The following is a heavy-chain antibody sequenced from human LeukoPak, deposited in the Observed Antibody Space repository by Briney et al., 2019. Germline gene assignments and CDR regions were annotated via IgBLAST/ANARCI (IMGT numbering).Heavy chain of an antibody. CDR3: ARGFAVVVTAFDY. Sequence: SETLSLTCTVSGGSISSYYWSWIRQPPGKGLEWIGYIYYSGSTNYNPSLKSRVTISVDTSKNQFSLKLSSVTAADTAVYYCARGFAVVVTAFDYWGQGTLVTVSS. CDR1: GGSISSYY. CDR2: IYYSGST. V-gene: IGHV4-59*08. J-gene: IGHJ4*02. D-gene: IGHD3-22*01.